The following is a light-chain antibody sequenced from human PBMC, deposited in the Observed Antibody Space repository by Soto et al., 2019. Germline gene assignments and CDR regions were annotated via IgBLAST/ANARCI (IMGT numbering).Light chain of an antibody. CDR1: QALSNY. J-gene: IGKJ4*01. CDR3: QQLSRYPLT. V-gene: IGKV1-9*01. Sequence: DIPLTQSPSVLSASVGDTVTITCRASQALSNYLAWYQQKPGKAPDLLIYSASTLQSGVPSRFSGSGSETECSLTISALQPEDFATYYCQQLSRYPLTFGGGTKGDIK. CDR2: SAS.